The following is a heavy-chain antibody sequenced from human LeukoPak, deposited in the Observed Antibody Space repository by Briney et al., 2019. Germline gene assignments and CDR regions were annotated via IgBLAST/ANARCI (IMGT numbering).Heavy chain of an antibody. CDR1: GGSISSYY. CDR2: IYYSGST. Sequence: SETLSLTCTVSGGSISSYYWSWIRQPPGKGLEWIGYIYYSGSTNYNPSLKSRVTISVDTSKNQFSLKLSSVTAADTAVYYCARDLRIGPFDIWGQGTMVTVSS. V-gene: IGHV4-59*12. CDR3: ARDLRIGPFDI. D-gene: IGHD2-21*01. J-gene: IGHJ3*02.